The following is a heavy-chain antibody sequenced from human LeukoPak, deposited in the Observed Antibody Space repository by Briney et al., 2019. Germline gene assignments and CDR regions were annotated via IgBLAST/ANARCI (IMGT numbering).Heavy chain of an antibody. D-gene: IGHD3-16*02. Sequence: GGSLRLSCTVSGFTVSSNSMSWVRQAPGKGLEWVSFIYSDNTHYSDSVKGRFTISRDNSKNTLYLQMNSLRAEDTAVYYCAKAYEGVWGTYRKFDYWGQGTLVTVSS. CDR2: IYSDNT. V-gene: IGHV3-53*01. J-gene: IGHJ4*02. CDR3: AKAYEGVWGTYRKFDY. CDR1: GFTVSSNS.